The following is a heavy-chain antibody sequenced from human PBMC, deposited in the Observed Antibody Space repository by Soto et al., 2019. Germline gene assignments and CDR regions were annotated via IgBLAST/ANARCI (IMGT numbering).Heavy chain of an antibody. Sequence: ASVKVSCKASGYTFTNYYMHWVRQAPGQGLEWMGMINPSGGTTAYAQKFQGRVTMTRDTSTSTVYMELSSLRSEDTAVYYCARGLEMLDPHMDVWGQGTTVTVSS. CDR2: INPSGGTT. J-gene: IGHJ6*02. D-gene: IGHD3-10*02. CDR3: ARGLEMLDPHMDV. CDR1: GYTFTNYY. V-gene: IGHV1-46*01.